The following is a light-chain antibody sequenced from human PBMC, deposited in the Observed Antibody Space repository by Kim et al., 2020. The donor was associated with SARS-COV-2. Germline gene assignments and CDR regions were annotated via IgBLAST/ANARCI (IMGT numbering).Light chain of an antibody. CDR1: TSNIGRKS. Sequence: GPRVIIPCSGSTSNIGRKSVNWFQQLPGTTPKLLIYNDNQRPSGVSDRFSGSRSGTSASLAISGLQSEDGADFYCATWDDSLNAYVFGTGTKVTVL. CDR3: ATWDDSLNAYV. J-gene: IGLJ1*01. V-gene: IGLV1-44*01. CDR2: NDN.